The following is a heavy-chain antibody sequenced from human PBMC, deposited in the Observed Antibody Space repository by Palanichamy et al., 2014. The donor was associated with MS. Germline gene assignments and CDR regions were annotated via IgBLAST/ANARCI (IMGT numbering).Heavy chain of an antibody. CDR1: GDSIDRSDW. D-gene: IGHD3-22*01. CDR3: ARNGYYCLDY. CDR2: IRHMGGT. J-gene: IGHJ4*02. Sequence: QVQLQESGPGLVKPSGTLSLTCAVSGDSIDRSDWWSWVRQSPGKGPGNGIAEIRHMGGTNYNPSLKSRVTISIDKSRNHFSLNLRSVTAADTAIYFCARNGYYCLDYWGQGTLVTVSS. V-gene: IGHV4-4*02.